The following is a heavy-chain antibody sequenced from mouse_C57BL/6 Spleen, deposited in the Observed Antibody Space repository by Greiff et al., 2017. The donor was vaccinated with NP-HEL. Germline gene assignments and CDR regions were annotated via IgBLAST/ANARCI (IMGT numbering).Heavy chain of an antibody. CDR1: GYTFTSYW. Sequence: QVQLKQPGAELVKPGASVKLSCKASGYTFTSYWMHWVKQRPGQGLEWIGMIHPNSGSTNYNEKFKSKATLTVDKSYSTAYMQLSRLTSEDSAVYYCARAEANSYFDYWGQGTTLTVSS. D-gene: IGHD4-1*01. CDR2: IHPNSGST. J-gene: IGHJ2*01. V-gene: IGHV1-64*01. CDR3: ARAEANSYFDY.